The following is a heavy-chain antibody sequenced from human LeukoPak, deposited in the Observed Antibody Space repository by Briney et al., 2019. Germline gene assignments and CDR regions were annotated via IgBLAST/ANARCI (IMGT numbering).Heavy chain of an antibody. CDR1: GFTFSNYW. D-gene: IGHD3-3*01. V-gene: IGHV3-7*03. J-gene: IGHJ6*02. Sequence: PGGSLRLSCAASGFTFSNYWMSWVRQAPEKGLEWVANIKPDGSETYSVDSVKGRFTISRDNAKNSLYLQMNSLRAEDTAVYYCARTLRSFRFLDVWGQGTTVTVSS. CDR3: ARTLRSFRFLDV. CDR2: IKPDGSET.